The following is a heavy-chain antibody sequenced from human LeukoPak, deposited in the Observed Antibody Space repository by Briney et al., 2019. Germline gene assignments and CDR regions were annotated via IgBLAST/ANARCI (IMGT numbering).Heavy chain of an antibody. J-gene: IGHJ5*02. CDR2: IYHSGST. V-gene: IGHV4-38-2*02. CDR1: GYSISSGYY. Sequence: SETLSLTRTVSGYSISSGYYWGWIRQPPGKGLEWIGSIYHSGSTYYNPSLKSRVTISVDTSKNQFSLKLSSVTAADTAVYYCARQRDYYDLWFDPWGQGTLVTVSS. CDR3: ARQRDYYDLWFDP. D-gene: IGHD3-22*01.